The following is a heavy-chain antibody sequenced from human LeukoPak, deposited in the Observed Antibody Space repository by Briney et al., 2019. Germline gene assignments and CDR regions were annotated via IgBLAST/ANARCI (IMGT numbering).Heavy chain of an antibody. CDR2: IGSTTTYI. V-gene: IGHV3-21*01. CDR1: GYTFSTYT. D-gene: IGHD4-11*01. J-gene: IGHJ6*02. CDR3: ARPDHSSNRYGMDV. Sequence: GGSLRLACAASGYTFSTYTLSWVRQAPGKGLEWVSSIGSTTTYIFYADSVQGRFTISRDNAKNSLYLQMNSLRAEDTAVYYCARPDHSSNRYGMDVWGQPTNVGVSS.